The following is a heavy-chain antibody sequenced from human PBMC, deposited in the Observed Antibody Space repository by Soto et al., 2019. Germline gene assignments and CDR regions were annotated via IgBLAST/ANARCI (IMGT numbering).Heavy chain of an antibody. J-gene: IGHJ6*02. CDR3: ARGRGQISLLYYYIMDV. D-gene: IGHD3-10*01. CDR2: VNHSGGT. CDR1: GGSFSGYY. V-gene: IGHV4-34*01. Sequence: PSETLSLTCAVYGGSFSGYYWSWIRQPPVKGLEWIGEVNHSGGTNYTPSLKSRVTISVDTSKNQFSLKLSSVTAADTAVYYCARGRGQISLLYYYIMDVWGQGTTVTVSS.